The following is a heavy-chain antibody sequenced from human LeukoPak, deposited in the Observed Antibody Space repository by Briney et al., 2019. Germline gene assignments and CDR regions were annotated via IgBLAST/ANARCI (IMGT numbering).Heavy chain of an antibody. D-gene: IGHD6-13*01. J-gene: IGHJ4*02. CDR1: GYTFTSYD. CDR2: MNPNSGNT. CDR3: ARDRDSSSWKEFDY. V-gene: IGHV1-8*01. Sequence: ASVKVSCKASGYTFTSYDINWVRQATGQGLEWMGWMNPNSGNTGYAQKFQGRVTITADKSTSTAYMELSSLRSEDTAVYYCARDRDSSSWKEFDYWGQGTLVTVSS.